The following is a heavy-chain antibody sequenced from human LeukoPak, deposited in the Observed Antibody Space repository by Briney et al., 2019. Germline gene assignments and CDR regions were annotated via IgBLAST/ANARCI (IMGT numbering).Heavy chain of an antibody. CDR3: AGLGVVVPAANDAFDI. CDR2: IYSGGST. CDR1: GFTVSSNY. J-gene: IGHJ3*02. Sequence: GGSLRLSCAASGFTVSSNYMSWVRQAPGKGLEWVSVIYSGGSTYYADSVKGRFTISRDNSKNTLYLQMNSLRAEDTAVYYCAGLGVVVPAANDAFDIWGQGTMVTVSS. V-gene: IGHV3-53*01. D-gene: IGHD2-2*01.